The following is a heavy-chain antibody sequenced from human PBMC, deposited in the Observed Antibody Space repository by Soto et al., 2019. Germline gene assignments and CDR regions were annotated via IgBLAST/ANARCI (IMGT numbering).Heavy chain of an antibody. D-gene: IGHD1-26*01. CDR3: AKAPGSGSYSGLTKWYYYGMDV. CDR1: GFTFSSYG. V-gene: IGHV3-30*18. Sequence: QPGGSLRLSCAASGFTFSSYGMHWVRQAPGKGLEWVAVISYDGSNKYYADSVKGRFTISRDNSKNTLYLQMNSLRAEDTAVYYCAKAPGSGSYSGLTKWYYYGMDVWGQGTTVTVSS. CDR2: ISYDGSNK. J-gene: IGHJ6*02.